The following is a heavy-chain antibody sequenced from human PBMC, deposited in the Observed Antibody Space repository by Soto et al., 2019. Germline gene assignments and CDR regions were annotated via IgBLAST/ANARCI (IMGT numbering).Heavy chain of an antibody. CDR2: IYYSGST. CDR1: GGSISSGGYY. Sequence: SETLSLTCTVSGGSISSGGYYWSWIRQHPGKGLEWIGYIYYSGSTYYNPSLKSRVTISVDTSKNQFSLKLSSVTAADTAMYYCARDRPIGALNMAGYYFDYWGQGTLVTVSS. CDR3: ARDRPIGALNMAGYYFDY. D-gene: IGHD6-19*01. J-gene: IGHJ4*02. V-gene: IGHV4-31*03.